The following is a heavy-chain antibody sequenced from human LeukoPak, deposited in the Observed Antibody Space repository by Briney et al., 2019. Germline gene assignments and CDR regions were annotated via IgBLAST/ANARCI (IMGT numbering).Heavy chain of an antibody. CDR1: GGSISSYY. J-gene: IGHJ4*02. Sequence: SETLSLTCTVSGGSISSYYWSWIRQHPGKGLEWIGYIYYSGSTYYNPSLKSRITISVDRSENQFSLKLSSLTATDTAVYYCARGRGTGTNTGALDFWGQGTLVIVSS. CDR3: ARGRGTGTNTGALDF. V-gene: IGHV4-59*06. D-gene: IGHD7-27*01. CDR2: IYYSGST.